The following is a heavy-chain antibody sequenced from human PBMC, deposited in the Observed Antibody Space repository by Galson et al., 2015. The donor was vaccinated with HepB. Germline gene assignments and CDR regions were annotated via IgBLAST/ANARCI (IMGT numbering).Heavy chain of an antibody. J-gene: IGHJ5*02. Sequence: SLRLSCAASGFTVSNNYMSWVRQAPGKGLEWVSVIYSGGSTYYADSVKGRFTISRDNSKNTLYLQMNSLRAEDTAVYYCARLLWWELPTGRYGYNWFDPWGQGTLVTVSS. CDR3: ARLLWWELPTGRYGYNWFDP. D-gene: IGHD1-26*01. CDR2: IYSGGST. CDR1: GFTVSNNY. V-gene: IGHV3-53*01.